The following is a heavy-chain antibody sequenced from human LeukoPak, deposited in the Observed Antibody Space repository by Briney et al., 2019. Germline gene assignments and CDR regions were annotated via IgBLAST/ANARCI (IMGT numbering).Heavy chain of an antibody. J-gene: IGHJ4*02. CDR1: GFTFSSYA. CDR2: ISYDGSNK. CDR3: GRGSVGFGELNY. D-gene: IGHD3-10*01. Sequence: PGGSLRLSCAASGFTFSSYAMHWVRQAPGKGLEGVAVISYDGSNKFYADSVKGRFTPSRDNSKNTLYLQMNSLRIEDTAVYYCGRGSVGFGELNYWGQGTLVTVSS. V-gene: IGHV3-30-3*01.